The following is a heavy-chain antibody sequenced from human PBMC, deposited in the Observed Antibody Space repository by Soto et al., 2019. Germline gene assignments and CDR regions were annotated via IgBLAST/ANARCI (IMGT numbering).Heavy chain of an antibody. J-gene: IGHJ6*02. Sequence: SETLSLTCTVSGGSISSGGYYWSWIRQHPGKGLEWIGYIYYSGSTYYNPSLKSRVTISADTSKNQFSLKLSSVTAADTAVYYCARDQGRSSWCLTEPLVWGQGTTVTVSS. D-gene: IGHD6-13*01. CDR1: GGSISSGGYY. CDR2: IYYSGST. CDR3: ARDQGRSSWCLTEPLV. V-gene: IGHV4-31*03.